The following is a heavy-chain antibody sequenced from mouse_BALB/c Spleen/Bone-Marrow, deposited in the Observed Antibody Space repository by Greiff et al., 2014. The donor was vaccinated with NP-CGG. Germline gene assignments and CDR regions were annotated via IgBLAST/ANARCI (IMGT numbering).Heavy chain of an antibody. D-gene: IGHD3-2*01. V-gene: IGHV1-67*01. CDR3: ARDISGYVRAMDY. CDR1: GYTFTDYA. CDR2: ISTYSANT. J-gene: IGHJ4*01. Sequence: QVQLQQSGPELVSPGVSVKISCKAFGYTFTDYAIHWVKQSHSKSLEWIGIISTYSANTNYNQKFKGKATMTVDKSSSTAYMELARLTCEDSAIYFCARDISGYVRAMDYWGQGTSVTVSS.